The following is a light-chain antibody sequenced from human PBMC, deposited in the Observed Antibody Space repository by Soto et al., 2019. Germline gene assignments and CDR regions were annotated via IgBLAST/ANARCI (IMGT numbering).Light chain of an antibody. Sequence: QSALTQPASVSGSXXXSXTISCTGTSSDVGDYKYVSWYQQHPDKAPKLIIFVNSNRPSGISNRFSASKSGNTASLTISGLQAEDEADYYCSSYTSSDTPYVFGTGTKLTVL. J-gene: IGLJ1*01. CDR1: SSDVGDYKY. V-gene: IGLV2-14*01. CDR2: VNS. CDR3: SSYTSSDTPYV.